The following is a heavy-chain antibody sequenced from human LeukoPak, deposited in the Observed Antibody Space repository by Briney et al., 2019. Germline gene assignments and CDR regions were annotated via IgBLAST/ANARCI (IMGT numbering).Heavy chain of an antibody. CDR2: ISSSGSTI. Sequence: GGSLRLSCAASGFTFSDYYMSWIRQAPGKGLAWVSYISSSGSTIYYADSVKGRFTISRDNAKNSLYLQMNSLRAEDTAVYYCARERVGYSSSWYNWFDPWGQGTLVTVSS. J-gene: IGHJ5*02. CDR3: ARERVGYSSSWYNWFDP. V-gene: IGHV3-11*01. D-gene: IGHD6-13*01. CDR1: GFTFSDYY.